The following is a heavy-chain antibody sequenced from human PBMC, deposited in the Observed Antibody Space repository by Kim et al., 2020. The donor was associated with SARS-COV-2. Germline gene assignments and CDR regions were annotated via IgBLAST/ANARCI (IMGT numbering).Heavy chain of an antibody. J-gene: IGHJ4*02. CDR2: YPSGRT. V-gene: IGHV4-4*07. D-gene: IGHD3-16*02. Sequence: YPSGRTNYNPPLQSRVTMSVDMSTNQFSLKLRSVTAADTAVYYCASALGHWGQGTLVTVSS. CDR3: ASALGH.